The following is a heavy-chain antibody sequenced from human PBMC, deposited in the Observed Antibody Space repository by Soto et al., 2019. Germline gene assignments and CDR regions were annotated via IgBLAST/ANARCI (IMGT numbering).Heavy chain of an antibody. CDR2: ISSRSSTI. CDR3: ARDGCSGSNCLNWFDP. J-gene: IGHJ5*02. D-gene: IGHD2-15*01. CDR1: GFTFSDYY. V-gene: IGHV3-11*04. Sequence: GGSLRLSCAASGFTFSDYYMSWIRQAPGKGLEWVSYISSRSSTIFYADSVKGRFTISRDNAKNSLYLQMNSLRAEDTAVYYCARDGCSGSNCLNWFDPWGQGTLVTVSS.